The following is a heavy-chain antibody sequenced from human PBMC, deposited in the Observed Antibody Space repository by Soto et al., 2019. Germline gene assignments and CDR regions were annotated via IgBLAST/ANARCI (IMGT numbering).Heavy chain of an antibody. CDR1: GGSISNYY. Sequence: PSETLSLTCTVSGGSISNYYWSWIRQPPGKGLEWIGYMYHSGTTNYNPSLKSRVTISIDTSKNQFSLRLSSVTAADTAVYYCARGRYYFDYWGQGALVTVSS. V-gene: IGHV4-59*01. CDR2: MYHSGTT. CDR3: ARGRYYFDY. J-gene: IGHJ4*02.